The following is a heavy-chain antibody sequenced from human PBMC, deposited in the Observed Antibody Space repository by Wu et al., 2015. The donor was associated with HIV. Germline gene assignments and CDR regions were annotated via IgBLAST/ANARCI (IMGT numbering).Heavy chain of an antibody. D-gene: IGHD2-2*01. Sequence: QVQLVQSGAEVKKPGASVKVSCKVSGYTLTELPMHWVRQAPGKGLEWVGGFDPKDGETIYAQKFQGRVTMTEDTSIDTAYMELSSLRSEDTAVFYCARDGTYCSSTSCSAHYYGMDVWGQGTTVTVSS. CDR1: GYTLTELP. CDR3: ARDGTYCSSTSCSAHYYGMDV. J-gene: IGHJ6*02. V-gene: IGHV1-24*01. CDR2: FDPKDGET.